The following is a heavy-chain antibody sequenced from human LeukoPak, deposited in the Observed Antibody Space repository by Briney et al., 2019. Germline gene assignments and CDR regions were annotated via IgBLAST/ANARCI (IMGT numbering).Heavy chain of an antibody. CDR2: ISGCGGST. V-gene: IGHV3-23*01. D-gene: IGHD6-13*01. CDR3: AKDELAAAGNLYFDY. CDR1: GFTFSSYA. Sequence: GGSLRLSCAASGFTFSSYAMSWVRQAPGKGLEWVSAISGCGGSTYYADSVKGRFTISRDNSKNTLYLQMNSLRAEDTAVYYCAKDELAAAGNLYFDYWGQGTLVTVSS. J-gene: IGHJ4*02.